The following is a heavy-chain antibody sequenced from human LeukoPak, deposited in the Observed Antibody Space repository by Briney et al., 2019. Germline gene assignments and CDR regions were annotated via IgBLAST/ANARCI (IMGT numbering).Heavy chain of an antibody. CDR2: INHSGSP. Sequence: SETLSLTCAVYGGSFSGYYWSWIRQPPGKGLEWIGEINHSGSPTYNRSLRSRVTISVDTPKTQFSLKLSSGTAADTAVYYCARFSSIAAAFDYWGLGTLVTVSS. D-gene: IGHD6-13*01. CDR1: GGSFSGYY. CDR3: ARFSSIAAAFDY. J-gene: IGHJ4*02. V-gene: IGHV4-34*01.